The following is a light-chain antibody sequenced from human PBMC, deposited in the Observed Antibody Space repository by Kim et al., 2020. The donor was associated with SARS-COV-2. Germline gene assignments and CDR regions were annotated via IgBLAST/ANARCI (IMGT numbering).Light chain of an antibody. CDR3: HVWDSSTVV. Sequence: SYELTQPLSVSVALGQTARITCGGNNIGSKNVHWYQQKPGQAPVLVIYRDSNRPSGLPERFSGSNSGNTATLTISRAQAGDEADYYCHVWDSSTVVFGGG. J-gene: IGLJ2*01. CDR2: RDS. CDR1: NIGSKN. V-gene: IGLV3-9*01.